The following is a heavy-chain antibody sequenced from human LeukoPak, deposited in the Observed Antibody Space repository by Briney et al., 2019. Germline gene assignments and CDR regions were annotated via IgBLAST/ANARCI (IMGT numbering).Heavy chain of an antibody. V-gene: IGHV1-69*06. CDR1: GGTFNTYA. CDR3: ARGIWEVRQGVTPLDPFDP. CDR2: IIPIFGTT. D-gene: IGHD3-16*01. J-gene: IGHJ5*02. Sequence: ASVKVSCTASGGTFNTYAISWVRQAPGQGLEWMGGIIPIFGTTNYAQNFQGRVTITADKSTTTAYMELSSLRSEDTAVYYCARGIWEVRQGVTPLDPFDPWGQGTLVTVSS.